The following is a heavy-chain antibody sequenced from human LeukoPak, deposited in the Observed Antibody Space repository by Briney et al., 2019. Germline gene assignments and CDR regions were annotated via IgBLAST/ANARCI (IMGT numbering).Heavy chain of an antibody. V-gene: IGHV3-21*01. D-gene: IGHD6-6*01. CDR2: ISSSSSYI. CDR3: ARSHGSSSSIAPFDY. CDR1: GFTFSSYS. Sequence: SGGSLRLSCAASGFTFSSYSMNWVRQAPGKGLEWVSSISSSSSYIYYADSVKGRFTISRDNAKNSLYLQMNSLRAEDTAVYYCARSHGSSSSIAPFDYWGQGTLVTVPS. J-gene: IGHJ4*02.